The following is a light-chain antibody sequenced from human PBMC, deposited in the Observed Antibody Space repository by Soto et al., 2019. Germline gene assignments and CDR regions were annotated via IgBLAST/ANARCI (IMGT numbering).Light chain of an antibody. J-gene: IGKJ1*01. V-gene: IGKV1-27*01. Sequence: DIQITQSPSSLCASVGDRVTITCRASQGISNYLAWYQQKPGKVPKLLIYAASTLQSGVPSRFSGSGSGTDFTLTISRLEPEDFAVYYCQQYGSSPTFGQGTKVDI. CDR2: AAS. CDR1: QGISNY. CDR3: QQYGSSPT.